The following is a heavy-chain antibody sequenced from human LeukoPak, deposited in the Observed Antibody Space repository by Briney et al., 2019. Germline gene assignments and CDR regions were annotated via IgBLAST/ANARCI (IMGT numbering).Heavy chain of an antibody. D-gene: IGHD2-2*01. V-gene: IGHV4-39*01. Sequence: SETLSLTCTVSGGSISSSSYYWGWIRQPPGKGLEWIGSIYYSGNTYYNPSLKSRVTISVDTSKNRFSLKLSSVTAADTAVYYCASSVPATARIDYWGQGTLATVSS. CDR1: GGSISSSSYY. CDR3: ASSVPATARIDY. J-gene: IGHJ4*02. CDR2: IYYSGNT.